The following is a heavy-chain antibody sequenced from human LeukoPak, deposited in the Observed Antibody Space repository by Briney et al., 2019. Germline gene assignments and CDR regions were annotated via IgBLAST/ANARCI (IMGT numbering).Heavy chain of an antibody. J-gene: IGHJ4*02. D-gene: IGHD3-22*01. CDR3: ARVNYYDSSGLFDY. CDR2: TYYRSKWYN. CDR1: GDSFSSNSAA. Sequence: SQTLPLTCAISGDSFSSNSAAWNWIRQSPSRGLEWLGRTYYRSKWYNDYAVSVKSRITINPDTSKNQFSLQLNSVTPEDTAVYYCARVNYYDSSGLFDYWGQGTLVTVSS. V-gene: IGHV6-1*01.